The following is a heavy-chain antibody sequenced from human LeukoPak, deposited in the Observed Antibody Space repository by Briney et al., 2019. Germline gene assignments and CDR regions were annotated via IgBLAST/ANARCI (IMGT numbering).Heavy chain of an antibody. CDR2: IKPDGTTK. CDR1: GFPFSSYS. D-gene: IGHD6-13*01. J-gene: IGHJ4*02. CDR3: ARSIPYGTTWYGRSDY. V-gene: IGHV3-7*03. Sequence: GGSLRLSCAASGFPFSSYSMTWVRQVPGKGLEWVANIKPDGTTKFYVDSVKGRFTISRDNALNSLYLQMNSLRAEDTAIYYCARSIPYGTTWYGRSDYWGQGTLVTVSS.